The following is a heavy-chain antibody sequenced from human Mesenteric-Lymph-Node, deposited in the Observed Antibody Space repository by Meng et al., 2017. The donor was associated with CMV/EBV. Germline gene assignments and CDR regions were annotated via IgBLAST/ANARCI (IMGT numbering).Heavy chain of an antibody. CDR1: GGSVSSGSHY. J-gene: IGHJ4*02. Sequence: GSLRLSCTVSGGSVSSGSHYWSWIRQPPGKGLEWIGCIYYSGGTNYNPSLKNRVTISVDTSNNQFSLKLSSVTAADTAVYYCARGRTAAAYWGQGTLVTVSS. D-gene: IGHD6-13*01. V-gene: IGHV4-61*01. CDR3: ARGRTAAAY. CDR2: IYYSGGT.